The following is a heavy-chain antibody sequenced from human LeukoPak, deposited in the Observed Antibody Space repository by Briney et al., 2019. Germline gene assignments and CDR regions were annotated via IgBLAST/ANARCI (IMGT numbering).Heavy chain of an antibody. CDR1: GFTFGDHA. D-gene: IGHD5-18*01. CDR2: IRSKAYGGTR. CDR3: TGGPIQLWIHNGMDV. Sequence: QPGRSLRLSCTASGFTFGDHAMSWVRQAPGKGLEWVGFIRSKAYGGTREYAASVKGRFTISRDDSKSIAYLQMNSLKTEDTGVYYCTGGPIQLWIHNGMDVWGQGTTVTVSS. J-gene: IGHJ6*02. V-gene: IGHV3-49*04.